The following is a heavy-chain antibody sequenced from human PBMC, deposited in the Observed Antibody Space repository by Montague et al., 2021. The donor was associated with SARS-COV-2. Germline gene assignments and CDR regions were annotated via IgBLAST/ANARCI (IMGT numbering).Heavy chain of an antibody. D-gene: IGHD3-22*01. J-gene: IGHJ4*02. CDR2: ISSDGSRR. Sequence: SRRISCAASGFIFSSYWMYWVRQAPGKGLVWVSHISSDGSRRRYADSVKGRFTIPKDNARNTLYLQMNSLRAEDTAVYYCARDGEIVAVGYYFDSWGQGTLVTASS. V-gene: IGHV3-74*01. CDR1: GFIFSSYW. CDR3: ARDGEIVAVGYYFDS.